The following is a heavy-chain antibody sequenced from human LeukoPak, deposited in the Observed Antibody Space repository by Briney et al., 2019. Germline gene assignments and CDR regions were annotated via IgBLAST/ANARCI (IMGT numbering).Heavy chain of an antibody. V-gene: IGHV3-23*01. Sequence: GGSLRLSCAASGFTFSSYAMSWVRQAPGKGLEWVSAISVTVGTTYYADSVKGRFTISGDNSKNTLYLQMNSLRAEDTAVYYCAKGPILTAEFDYWGQGTLVTVSS. CDR3: AKGPILTAEFDY. CDR1: GFTFSSYA. D-gene: IGHD3-9*01. J-gene: IGHJ4*02. CDR2: ISVTVGTT.